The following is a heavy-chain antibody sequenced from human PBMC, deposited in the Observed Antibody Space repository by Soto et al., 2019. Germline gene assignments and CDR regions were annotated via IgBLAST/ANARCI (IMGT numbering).Heavy chain of an antibody. CDR1: GFTFSSYS. J-gene: IGHJ6*03. CDR3: ARGGGSGYENYYYYMDV. Sequence: PGGSLRLSCAASGFTFSSYSMNWVRQAPGKGLEWVSSISSSSSYIYYADSVKGRFTISRDNAKNSLYLQMNSLRAEDTAVYYCARGGGSGYENYYYYMDVWGKGTTVTVSS. D-gene: IGHD5-12*01. V-gene: IGHV3-21*01. CDR2: ISSSSSYI.